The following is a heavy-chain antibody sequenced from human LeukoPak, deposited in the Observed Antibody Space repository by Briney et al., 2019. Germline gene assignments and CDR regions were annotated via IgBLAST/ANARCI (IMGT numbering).Heavy chain of an antibody. Sequence: PGGSLRLSCAASGFTFSSYSMNWVRQAPGKGLEWVSSISSSSSYIYYADSVKGRFTISRDNAKNSLYLQMNSLRAEDTAVYYCARDDSGIAAAASGEFDYWGQGTLVTVSS. CDR2: ISSSSSYI. CDR3: ARDDSGIAAAASGEFDY. D-gene: IGHD6-13*01. CDR1: GFTFSSYS. V-gene: IGHV3-21*01. J-gene: IGHJ4*02.